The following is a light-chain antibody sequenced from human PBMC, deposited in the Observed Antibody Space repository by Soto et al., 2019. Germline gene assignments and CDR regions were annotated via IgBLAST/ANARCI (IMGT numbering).Light chain of an antibody. J-gene: IGKJ4*01. CDR1: QTISSW. CDR3: QQYGSSPPLS. Sequence: EILMTQSPSTLSASLGDTVAITCLSRQTISSWVAWYQQKPGRAPKLLIYKASSLESGVPSRFSGSGSGTDFTLTISRLEPEDFAVYYCQQYGSSPPLSFGGGTKVDI. CDR2: KAS. V-gene: IGKV1-5*03.